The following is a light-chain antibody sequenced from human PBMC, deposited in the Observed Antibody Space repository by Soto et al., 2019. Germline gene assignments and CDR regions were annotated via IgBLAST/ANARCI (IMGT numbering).Light chain of an antibody. Sequence: QSVLTQPPSVSAAPGQTVTISCSGSSSNIGNNYVSWYQQLPGAAPKLLIYDSNKRPSGISERFSASKSGTSATLGITGLQTGDEADYYCGAWDGSLRLYLFGTGTKVTVL. J-gene: IGLJ1*01. CDR3: GAWDGSLRLYL. CDR2: DSN. V-gene: IGLV1-51*01. CDR1: SSNIGNNY.